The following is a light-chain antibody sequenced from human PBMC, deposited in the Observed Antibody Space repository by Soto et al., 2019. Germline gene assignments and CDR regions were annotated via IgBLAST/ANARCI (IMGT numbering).Light chain of an antibody. J-gene: IGLJ1*01. CDR1: TSDVGAYNY. Sequence: QSALTQPASVSGSPGQSITISCTGSTSDVGAYNYVSWYKHHPGQAPQLMIYEVSNRPSGVSNRFSGSKSGNTASLTISGRQADDEGDYYCSSKTSCSSPFVFGTGTKLIVL. CDR2: EVS. CDR3: SSKTSCSSPFV. V-gene: IGLV2-14*01.